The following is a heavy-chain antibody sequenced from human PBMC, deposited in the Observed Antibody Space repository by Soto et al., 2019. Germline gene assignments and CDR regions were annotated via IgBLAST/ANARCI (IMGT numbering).Heavy chain of an antibody. CDR3: ARVMKRTYIATGAYFFDS. Sequence: SETLSLTCTVSGGSISSADYYWSWIRQPPGKGLEWIGYIYYSGSTYNNPSIKSRVTISVDTSKNQFSLHLSPVTAADTAVYFCARVMKRTYIATGAYFFDSWGQGTLVTVSS. V-gene: IGHV4-30-4*01. CDR1: GGSISSADYY. J-gene: IGHJ4*02. CDR2: IYYSGST. D-gene: IGHD1-1*01.